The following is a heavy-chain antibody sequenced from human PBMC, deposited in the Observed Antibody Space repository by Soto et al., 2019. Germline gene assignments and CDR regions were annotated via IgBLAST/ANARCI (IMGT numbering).Heavy chain of an antibody. CDR1: GYTFTGYY. D-gene: IGHD3-3*02. V-gene: IGHV1-2*02. Sequence: QVQLVQSGAEVKKPGASVKVSCKASGYTFTGYYMHWVRQAPGQGLEWIAWINPNSGGTNYAQKFLGMVTITRETSISIAYMELSRLRSDDTAVYYWAREPLKTLHFYFDYWGQGTLFTVSS. CDR2: INPNSGGT. J-gene: IGHJ4*02. CDR3: AREPLKTLHFYFDY.